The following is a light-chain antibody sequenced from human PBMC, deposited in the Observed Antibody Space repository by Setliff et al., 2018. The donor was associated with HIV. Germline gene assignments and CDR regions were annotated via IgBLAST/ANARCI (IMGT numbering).Light chain of an antibody. CDR2: YDR. CDR1: NIGSNT. CDR3: QVWDSTSEHYV. V-gene: IGLV3-21*04. Sequence: SYELTQPPSVSVAPGKTARITCGGDNIGSNTVHWYQQKPGQAPVLVIYYDRHRPSGIPERFSGSNSGNTATLTISRVEAGDEADYFCQVWDSTSEHYVLATGTKVTVL. J-gene: IGLJ1*01.